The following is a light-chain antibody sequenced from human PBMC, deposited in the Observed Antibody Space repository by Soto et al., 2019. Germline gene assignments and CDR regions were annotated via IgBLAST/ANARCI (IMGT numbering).Light chain of an antibody. Sequence: EIVMTQSPATLSLSPGERAALSCRASQGISSELAWYQQKPGQPPRLIIYGASTRATGGPARFTGSGSGSDFTLTISGLQSEDFAVYYCQQGHNWPLTFGQGTRLEI. CDR3: QQGHNWPLT. V-gene: IGKV3-15*01. CDR2: GAS. CDR1: QGISSE. J-gene: IGKJ2*01.